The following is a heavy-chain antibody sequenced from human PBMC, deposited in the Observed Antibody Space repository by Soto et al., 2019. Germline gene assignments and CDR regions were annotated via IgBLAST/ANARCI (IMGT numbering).Heavy chain of an antibody. CDR3: ARDPRTDFWSGYCFDY. D-gene: IGHD3-3*01. CDR2: INPSGGST. V-gene: IGHV1-46*01. J-gene: IGHJ4*02. Sequence: ASVKVSCKASGYTLTSYYMHWVRQAPGQGLEWMGIINPSGGSTSYAQKFQGRVTMTRDTSTSTVYMELSSLRSEDTAVYYCARDPRTDFWSGYCFDYWGQGTLVTVSS. CDR1: GYTLTSYY.